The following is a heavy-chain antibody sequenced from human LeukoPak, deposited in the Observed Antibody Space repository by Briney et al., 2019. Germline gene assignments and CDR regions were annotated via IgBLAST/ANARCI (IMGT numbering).Heavy chain of an antibody. CDR2: ISSSSSTI. J-gene: IGHJ3*02. Sequence: GGSLRLSCAASGFTFSSYSMNWVRQAPGKGLEWVSYISSSSSTIYYADSVKGRFTISRDNAKNSRYLQMNSLRDEDTAVYYCARDASQSSGWYRLDAFDIWGQGTMVTVSS. CDR3: ARDASQSSGWYRLDAFDI. CDR1: GFTFSSYS. D-gene: IGHD6-19*01. V-gene: IGHV3-48*02.